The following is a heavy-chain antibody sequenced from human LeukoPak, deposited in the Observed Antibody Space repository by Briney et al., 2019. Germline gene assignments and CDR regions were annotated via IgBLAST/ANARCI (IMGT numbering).Heavy chain of an antibody. D-gene: IGHD5-12*01. CDR1: GGSISSTLYY. J-gene: IGHJ6*03. CDR2: IYYSGST. CDR3: ARAGISFSIRYYYYMDV. V-gene: IGHV4-39*07. Sequence: SETLSLTCTVSGGSISSTLYYWGWIRQPPGTGLEWIGSIYYSGSTYYNPSLKSRVTISVDTSKNQFSLKLSSVTAADTAVYYCARAGISFSIRYYYYMDVWGKGTTVTISS.